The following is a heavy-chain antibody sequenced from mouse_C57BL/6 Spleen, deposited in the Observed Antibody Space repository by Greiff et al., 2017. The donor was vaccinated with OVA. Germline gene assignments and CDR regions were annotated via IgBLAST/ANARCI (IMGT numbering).Heavy chain of an antibody. Sequence: EVMLVESGGGLVQPGGSLSLSCAASGFTFTDYYMSWVRQPPGKALEWLGFISNKANGYTTEYSAYVKGLFTIARDNSQSIRYLQMNALRAEDSSTYYCARYRHGSSHGYFDVWGTGTTVTVSA. J-gene: IGHJ1*03. D-gene: IGHD1-1*01. CDR2: ISNKANGYTT. CDR1: GFTFTDYY. V-gene: IGHV7-3*01. CDR3: ARYRHGSSHGYFDV.